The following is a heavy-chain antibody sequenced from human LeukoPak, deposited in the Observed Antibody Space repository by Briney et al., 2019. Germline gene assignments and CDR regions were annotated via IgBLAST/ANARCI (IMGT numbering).Heavy chain of an antibody. CDR3: AREKDYGDYIDF. J-gene: IGHJ4*02. D-gene: IGHD4-17*01. CDR1: GFTFNEYA. Sequence: GGSLRLSCAASGFTFNEYAIHWVRQAPGKGLEWVAVVSSDGINKYYADSVKGRFTISRDNSKNTLYLQMNSLRPEDTAVYYRAREKDYGDYIDFWGQGTLVTVSS. CDR2: VSSDGINK. V-gene: IGHV3-30-3*01.